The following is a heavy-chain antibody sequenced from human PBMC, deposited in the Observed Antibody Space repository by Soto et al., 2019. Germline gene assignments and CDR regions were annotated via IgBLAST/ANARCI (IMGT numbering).Heavy chain of an antibody. CDR1: GFLIRNYE. V-gene: IGHV3-48*03. CDR3: AREDSIIIPAVSDF. J-gene: IGHJ4*02. CDR2: INSGGTST. D-gene: IGHD2-2*01. Sequence: PGGSLRLSCAASGFLIRNYEMNWVRQAPGKGLEWVSYINSGGTSTKYADSVEGRFTISRDTALNSLYLQMDSLRDEDTAIYYCAREDSIIIPAVSDFWGQGALVTVSS.